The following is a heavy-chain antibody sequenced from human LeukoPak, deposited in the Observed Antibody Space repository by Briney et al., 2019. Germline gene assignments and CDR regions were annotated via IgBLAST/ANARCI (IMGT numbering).Heavy chain of an antibody. D-gene: IGHD3-22*01. CDR3: ARDFFHSSESRPFDY. J-gene: IGHJ4*02. V-gene: IGHV3-21*06. CDR2: IFSRSESI. Sequence: GGSLRLSCAASGFTFSSPAMSWVRQAPGKGLEWVSCIFSRSESILYADSVKGRFTISRDNAKNLLYLQMDSLRVEDTAVYYCARDFFHSSESRPFDYWGQGTLVTVSS. CDR1: GFTFSSPA.